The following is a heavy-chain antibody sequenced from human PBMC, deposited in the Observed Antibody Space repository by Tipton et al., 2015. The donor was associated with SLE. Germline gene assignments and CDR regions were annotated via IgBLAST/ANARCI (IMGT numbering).Heavy chain of an antibody. CDR3: ARGRGGDY. J-gene: IGHJ4*02. CDR1: GFTFSSYG. D-gene: IGHD3-16*01. Sequence: SLRLSCAASGFTFSSYGMHWVRQAPGKGLEWVAFIRYDGSIKNYADSVKGRFTISRDNAKNSLYLQMNSLRVEDTAVYYCARGRGGDYWGQGTLVTVSS. V-gene: IGHV3-30*02. CDR2: IRYDGSIK.